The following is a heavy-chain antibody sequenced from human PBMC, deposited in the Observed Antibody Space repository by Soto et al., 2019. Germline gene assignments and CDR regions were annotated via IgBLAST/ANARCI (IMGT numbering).Heavy chain of an antibody. CDR1: GGSISSGGYY. D-gene: IGHD3-3*01. CDR3: ARGPRDYDFWSGLPFDP. V-gene: IGHV4-31*03. CDR2: IYYSGST. Sequence: PSETLSLTCTVSGGSISSGGYYWSWIRQHPGEGLEWIGYIYYSGSTYYNPSLKSRVTISVDTSKNQFSLKLSSVTAADTAVYYCARGPRDYDFWSGLPFDPWGQGTLVTVSS. J-gene: IGHJ5*02.